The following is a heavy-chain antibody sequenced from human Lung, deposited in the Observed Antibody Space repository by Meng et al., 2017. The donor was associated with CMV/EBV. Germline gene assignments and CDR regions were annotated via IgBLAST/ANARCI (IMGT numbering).Heavy chain of an antibody. Sequence: FNFSDYDDHWVRQSPGKGLEWVAITRYDDRTKIYANSVEGRFTVSRDNSNNTVYLQMDSLRVDDTAIYYCVRDTYCGGDCSSLFDYWGQGTLVTVSS. CDR3: VRDTYCGGDCSSLFDY. V-gene: IGHV3-33*01. J-gene: IGHJ4*02. CDR2: TRYDDRTK. CDR1: FNFSDYD. D-gene: IGHD2-21*02.